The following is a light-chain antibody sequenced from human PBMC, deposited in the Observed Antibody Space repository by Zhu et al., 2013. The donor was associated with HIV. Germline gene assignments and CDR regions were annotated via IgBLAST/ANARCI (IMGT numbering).Light chain of an antibody. CDR3: QQYYSTPPT. CDR1: QSVLYSSNGNNY. Sequence: DIVMTQSPDSLTVSLGERATINCKSSQSVLYSSNGNNYLAWYQQKPGQPPKLLISWASARESGVPDRFSGSGSGSDFTLTISSPQAEDVAVYFCQQYYSTPPTFGQGTKVQI. CDR2: WAS. V-gene: IGKV4-1*01. J-gene: IGKJ2*01.